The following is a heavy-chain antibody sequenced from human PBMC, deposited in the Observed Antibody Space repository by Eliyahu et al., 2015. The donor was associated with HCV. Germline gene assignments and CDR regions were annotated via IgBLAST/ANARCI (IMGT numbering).Heavy chain of an antibody. D-gene: IGHD6-19*01. V-gene: IGHV4-59*01. CDR3: ASGGGGIAVTGTGGWFDP. J-gene: IGHJ5*02. CDR2: IHYSGST. Sequence: VQLQESGPGLVKPSETLSLTCTVPGXPXPXYXWSWXRQPPGKGLEWIGYIHYSGSTNYNPSLKSRVTISIDTSKNQFSLNLTSVTAADTAMYYCASGGGGIAVTGTGGWFDPWGQGTLVTVSS. CDR1: GXPXPXYX.